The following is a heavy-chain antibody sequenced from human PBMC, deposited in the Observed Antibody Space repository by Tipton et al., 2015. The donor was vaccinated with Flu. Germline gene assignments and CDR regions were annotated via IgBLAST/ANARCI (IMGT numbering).Heavy chain of an antibody. Sequence: TLSLTCTVSGGSVSHYYWSWFRQSPGKGLEWIGFVYDSGRTNYNPSLKSRVIISIDIPKNQLFLGLTSVTAADTAVYYCARRGFRGATYEDWGQGTLVTVSS. CDR1: GGSVSHYY. CDR3: ARRGFRGATYED. J-gene: IGHJ4*02. CDR2: VYDSGRT. D-gene: IGHD3-10*01. V-gene: IGHV4-59*02.